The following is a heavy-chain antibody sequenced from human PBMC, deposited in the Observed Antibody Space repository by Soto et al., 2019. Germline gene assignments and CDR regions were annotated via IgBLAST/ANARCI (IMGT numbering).Heavy chain of an antibody. J-gene: IGHJ4*02. V-gene: IGHV3-21*01. D-gene: IGHD3-22*01. CDR2: ISSSSSYI. Sequence: EGQLVESGGGLVKPGGSLRLSCAASGFTFSSYSMNWVRQAPGKGLEWVSSISSSSSYIYYADSVKGRFTISRDNAKNSLYLQMNSLRADDTAVYYCARPPNYYDSRGYYGYWGQGTLVTVSS. CDR3: ARPPNYYDSRGYYGY. CDR1: GFTFSSYS.